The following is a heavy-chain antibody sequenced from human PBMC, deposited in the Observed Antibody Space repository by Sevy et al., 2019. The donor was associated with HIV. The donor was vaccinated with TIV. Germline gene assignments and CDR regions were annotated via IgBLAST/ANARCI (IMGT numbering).Heavy chain of an antibody. CDR3: ARDCSSTRCLWGMDV. D-gene: IGHD2-2*01. Sequence: GGSLRLSCAASGFTFSRYWMSWVRQAPGKGLEWVANIKVDGSEKYYVDSVKGRCTISRDNAKNSLYLQMNSLRAGDTAVYYCARDCSSTRCLWGMDVWGQGTTVTVSS. J-gene: IGHJ6*02. CDR1: GFTFSRYW. V-gene: IGHV3-7*03. CDR2: IKVDGSEK.